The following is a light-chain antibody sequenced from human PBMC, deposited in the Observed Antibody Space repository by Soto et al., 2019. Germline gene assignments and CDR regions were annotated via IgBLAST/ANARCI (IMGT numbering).Light chain of an antibody. Sequence: QSVLTQPPSASGTPGQRGTISCSGDISNIGTNSVHWYQHLPGTAPKLVIYADSQRPSGVPDRFSGSKSGTSASLAISGLQSEDDADYLCAAWDDNLNGPLFGTGTKLTVL. CDR2: ADS. J-gene: IGLJ1*01. CDR3: AAWDDNLNGPL. V-gene: IGLV1-44*01. CDR1: ISNIGTNS.